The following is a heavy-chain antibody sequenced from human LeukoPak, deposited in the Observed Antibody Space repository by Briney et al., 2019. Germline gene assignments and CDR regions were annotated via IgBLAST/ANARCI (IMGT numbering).Heavy chain of an antibody. V-gene: IGHV3-53*01. J-gene: IGHJ3*02. CDR3: ARGQDMVRGPFDI. Sequence: GGSLRLSCAASGFTVSSNYMSWVRQAPGKGLEWVSVIYSGGSTYYADSVKGRFAISRDNAKNSLYLQMNSLRAEDTAVYYCARGQDMVRGPFDIWGQGTMVTVSS. CDR2: IYSGGST. D-gene: IGHD3-10*01. CDR1: GFTVSSNY.